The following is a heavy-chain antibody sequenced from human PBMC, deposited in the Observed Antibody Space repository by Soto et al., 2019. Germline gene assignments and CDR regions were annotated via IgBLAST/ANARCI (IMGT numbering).Heavy chain of an antibody. V-gene: IGHV1-46*01. CDR2: INPSGGST. J-gene: IGHJ4*02. CDR1: GYTLTSCY. D-gene: IGHD2-2*01. Sequence: VASVKVSCKASGYTLTSCYMHWVRQAPGQGLEWMGIINPSGGSTSYAQKFQGRVTMTRDTSTSTVYMELSSLRSEDTAVYYCAREKKDCSSTSCYYFDYWGQGTLVTVSS. CDR3: AREKKDCSSTSCYYFDY.